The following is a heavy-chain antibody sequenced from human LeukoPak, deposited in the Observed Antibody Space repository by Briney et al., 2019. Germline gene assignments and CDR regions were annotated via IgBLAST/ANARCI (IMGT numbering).Heavy chain of an antibody. CDR1: GFTFSDYY. CDR3: ARVGVRGSWDGQRIDP. D-gene: IGHD1-26*01. Sequence: GGSLRLSCAASGFTFSDYYMSWIRQAPGKGLEWVSYISSSGSTIYYADFVKGRFTISGDNAKNSLYLQMSSLRAEDTAVYYCARVGVRGSWDGQRIDPWGQGTLVTVSS. J-gene: IGHJ5*02. CDR2: ISSSGSTI. V-gene: IGHV3-11*01.